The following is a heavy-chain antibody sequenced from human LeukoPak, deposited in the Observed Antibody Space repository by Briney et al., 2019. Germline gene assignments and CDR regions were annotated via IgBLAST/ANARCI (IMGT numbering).Heavy chain of an antibody. CDR3: ARDQEGFDY. J-gene: IGHJ4*02. V-gene: IGHV1-46*01. Sequence: ASVKVSCKASGYIFTSNYIHWVRQAPGQGLEWMGMIYPWDGSTSYAQRFQDRVTVTRDTSTSTVHMELSGLRSEDTAVYYCARDQEGFDYWGQGTQVTVSS. CDR2: IYPWDGST. CDR1: GYIFTSNY.